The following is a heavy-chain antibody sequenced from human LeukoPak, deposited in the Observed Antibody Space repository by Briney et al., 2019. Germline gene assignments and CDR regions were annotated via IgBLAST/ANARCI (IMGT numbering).Heavy chain of an antibody. CDR2: IYYSGST. V-gene: IGHV4-59*01. Sequence: PSETLSLTCTVSGGSISSYYWSWIRQPPGEGLEWIGYIYYSGSTNYNPSLKSRVTISVDTSKKQFSLKLNSVTAADTAVYYCARGVVVPTAGGLGWFDPWGQGTLVTVSS. D-gene: IGHD2-2*01. CDR1: GGSISSYY. CDR3: ARGVVVPTAGGLGWFDP. J-gene: IGHJ5*02.